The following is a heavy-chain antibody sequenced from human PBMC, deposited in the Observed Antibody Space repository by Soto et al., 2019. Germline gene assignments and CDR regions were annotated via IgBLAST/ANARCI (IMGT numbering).Heavy chain of an antibody. Sequence: QVQLQQWGAGLLKPSETLSLTCAVYGGSFSGYYWSWIRQPPGKGLEWIGEINHSGSTNYNPSLKSRVTISVDTSKNQFSLKLGSVTAADTAVYYCARGWLRSYGYWGQGTLVTVSS. CDR1: GGSFSGYY. CDR2: INHSGST. J-gene: IGHJ4*02. CDR3: ARGWLRSYGY. V-gene: IGHV4-34*01. D-gene: IGHD5-12*01.